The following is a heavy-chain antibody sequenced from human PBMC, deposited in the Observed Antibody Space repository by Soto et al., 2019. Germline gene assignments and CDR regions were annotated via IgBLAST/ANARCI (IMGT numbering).Heavy chain of an antibody. V-gene: IGHV4-61*08. CDR3: ARDYVDVLTASHGGTDY. CDR2: IYYNRST. CDR1: GGSVSSGGYY. J-gene: IGHJ4*02. D-gene: IGHD3-9*01. Sequence: QVQLQESRPGLVKPSETLSPTCTVSGGSVSSGGYYWSWIRQPPGKGLEWIGYIYYNRSTTYNPPPNSPVTISVDTSKNQFSLKMCFVTAAETAEYYCARDYVDVLTASHGGTDYWGQGTLVSVSS.